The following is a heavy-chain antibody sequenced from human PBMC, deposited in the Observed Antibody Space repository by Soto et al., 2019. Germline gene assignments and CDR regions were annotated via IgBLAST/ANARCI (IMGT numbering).Heavy chain of an antibody. CDR3: GRDPKLGYCFSPTCYLDDY. CDR1: GFPFSDYY. Sequence: QVQLLESGGGLVKPGGSLRLSCAASGFPFSDYYMSWIRQAPGKGLEWVSYISTSSRYTNYAGSVKGRFTISRDDAKNSLYLQMNSLRADDTGVYYCGRDPKLGYCFSPTCYLDDYWGQGTLVTVSS. CDR2: ISTSSRYT. J-gene: IGHJ4*02. D-gene: IGHD2-2*01. V-gene: IGHV3-11*06.